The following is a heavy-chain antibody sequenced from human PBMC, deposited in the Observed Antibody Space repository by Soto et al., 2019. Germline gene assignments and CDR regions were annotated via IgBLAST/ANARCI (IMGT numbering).Heavy chain of an antibody. V-gene: IGHV1-46*01. D-gene: IGHD3-9*01. Sequence: ASVKVSCKASGYIFTSYYIHWVRQAPGQGLEWMGWINPFDGSRMFAQSFQGRVTISRDNSKNTLYLQMNSLRAEDTAVYYCARGPGYDILTGHQTNDAFDIWGQGTMVTVSS. CDR1: GYIFTSYY. CDR3: ARGPGYDILTGHQTNDAFDI. CDR2: INPFDGSR. J-gene: IGHJ3*02.